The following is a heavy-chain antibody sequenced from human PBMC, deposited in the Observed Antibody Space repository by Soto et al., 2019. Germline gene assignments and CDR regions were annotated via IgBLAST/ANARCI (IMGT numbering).Heavy chain of an antibody. CDR2: IYYSGST. D-gene: IGHD5-12*01. V-gene: IGHV4-59*01. Sequence: QVQLQESGPGLVKPSETLSLMCTVSGGSISSYYWSWIRQPPGKGLEWIGYIYYSGSTNYNPSLKRRVTQSGDTAKNQFPPKLSSVTAADTAVYYCARERRDGYKHYFDYWGQGTLVTVSS. J-gene: IGHJ4*02. CDR3: ARERRDGYKHYFDY. CDR1: GGSISSYY.